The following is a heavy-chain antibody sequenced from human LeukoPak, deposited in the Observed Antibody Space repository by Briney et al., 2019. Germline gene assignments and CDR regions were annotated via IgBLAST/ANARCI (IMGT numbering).Heavy chain of an antibody. D-gene: IGHD6-13*01. J-gene: IGHJ4*02. CDR1: GFTSSTYA. CDR2: ISSSSSYI. Sequence: GGSLRVSCAASGFTSSTYAMSWVRQAPGKGLEWVSTISSSSSYIYYADSVKGRFTISRDKAKNSLFLQMNSLRAEDAAVYYCGRLGNTSWYEPIDYWGQGTLVTVSS. CDR3: GRLGNTSWYEPIDY. V-gene: IGHV3-21*01.